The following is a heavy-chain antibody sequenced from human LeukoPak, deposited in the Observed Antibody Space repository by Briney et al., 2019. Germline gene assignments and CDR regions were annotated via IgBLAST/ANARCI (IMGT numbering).Heavy chain of an antibody. CDR1: GFTFSDSY. CDR3: ARDGVIVVVPAAISYYYYYMDV. J-gene: IGHJ6*03. CDR2: INTRVRGASSI. V-gene: IGHV3-11*04. Sequence: GGSLRLSCAASGFTFSDSYMNWVRQAPGKGLEWISYINTRVRGASSIYYADSVKGRFTISRDNANNSLYLQMNSLRAEDTAVYYCARDGVIVVVPAAISYYYYYMDVWGKGTTVTVSS. D-gene: IGHD2-2*02.